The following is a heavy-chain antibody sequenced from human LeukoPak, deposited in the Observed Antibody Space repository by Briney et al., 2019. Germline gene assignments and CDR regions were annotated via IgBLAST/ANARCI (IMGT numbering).Heavy chain of an antibody. J-gene: IGHJ5*02. CDR1: GFTISSNY. Sequence: RGSLRLSCAASGFTISSNYMSWVRQAPGKGLEWVSVIYSGGSTYYADSVKARFTISRDNSKNTLYLQMNSLRAEDAAVYYCGRGWDAGWFDPWGQGTLVTVAS. V-gene: IGHV3-53*01. CDR3: GRGWDAGWFDP. D-gene: IGHD1-26*01. CDR2: IYSGGST.